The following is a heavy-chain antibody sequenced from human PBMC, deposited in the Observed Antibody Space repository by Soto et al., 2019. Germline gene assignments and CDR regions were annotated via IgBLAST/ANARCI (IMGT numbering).Heavy chain of an antibody. V-gene: IGHV2-5*02. D-gene: IGHD3-10*01. CDR3: AHRFGSLNDVPSFDY. CDR1: GFSLSTSGVG. J-gene: IGHJ4*02. Sequence: QITLKESGPTLVKPTQTLTLTCTFSGFSLSTSGVGVGWIRQPPGKALEWLALIYWDDDKRYSPSLKSRLTITKDTSKNQLVLTMTNMDPVDTATYYCAHRFGSLNDVPSFDYWGQGTLVTVSS. CDR2: IYWDDDK.